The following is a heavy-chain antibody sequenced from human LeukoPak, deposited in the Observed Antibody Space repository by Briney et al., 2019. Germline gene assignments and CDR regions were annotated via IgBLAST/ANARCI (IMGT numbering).Heavy chain of an antibody. Sequence: ASVKVSCKASGYTFTSYGISWVRQAPGQGLEWMGWISAYNDNTNYAQKLQGRVTMTTDTSTSTAYMELRSLRSEDTAVYYCARTPAYDFWSGYFAEGYYFDYWGQGTLVTVSS. CDR1: GYTFTSYG. CDR3: ARTPAYDFWSGYFAEGYYFDY. J-gene: IGHJ4*02. D-gene: IGHD3-3*01. CDR2: ISAYNDNT. V-gene: IGHV1-18*01.